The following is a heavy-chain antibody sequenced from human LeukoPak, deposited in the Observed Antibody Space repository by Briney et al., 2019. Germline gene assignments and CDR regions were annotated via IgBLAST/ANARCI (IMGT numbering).Heavy chain of an antibody. J-gene: IGHJ4*02. CDR3: ASDYYDSSGYYPLYYFDY. D-gene: IGHD3-22*01. CDR2: ISAYNSNT. CDR1: GYTFTSYG. V-gene: IGHV1-18*01. Sequence: ASVKVSCKASGYTFTSYGISWVRQAPGQGLEWMGWISAYNSNTNYAQKLQGRVTMTTDTSTSTAYMELRSLRSDDTAVYYCASDYYDSSGYYPLYYFDYWGQGTLVTVSS.